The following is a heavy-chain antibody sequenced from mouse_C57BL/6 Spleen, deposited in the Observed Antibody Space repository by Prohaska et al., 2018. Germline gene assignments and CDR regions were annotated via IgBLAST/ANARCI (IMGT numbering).Heavy chain of an antibody. V-gene: IGHV7-3*01. CDR1: GFTFTDYY. CDR3: ARYGRGYAMDY. J-gene: IGHJ4*01. CDR2: IRNKANGYTT. Sequence: EVKLVESGGGLVQPGGSLSLSCAASGFTFTDYYMSWVRQPPGKALEWLGFIRNKANGYTTEYSASVKGRFTISRDNSQSILYLQMNALRAEDSATYYCARYGRGYAMDYWGQGTSVTVSS.